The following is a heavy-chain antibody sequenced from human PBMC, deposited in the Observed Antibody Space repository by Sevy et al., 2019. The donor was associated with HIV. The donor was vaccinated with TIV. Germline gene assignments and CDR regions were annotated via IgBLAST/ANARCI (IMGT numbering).Heavy chain of an antibody. CDR3: HAEVAIVWRVDD. Sequence: GGSLRLSCAVSGYRLTNTYISWVRLAPGKGLEWISVIYMSGVVDYADSVKGRFTVSRETSENMVYLQMDSLRVDDTAVYYCHAEVAIVWRVDDWGQGTQVTVSS. V-gene: IGHV3-53*01. J-gene: IGHJ4*02. CDR2: IYMSGVV. D-gene: IGHD6-19*01. CDR1: GYRLTNTY.